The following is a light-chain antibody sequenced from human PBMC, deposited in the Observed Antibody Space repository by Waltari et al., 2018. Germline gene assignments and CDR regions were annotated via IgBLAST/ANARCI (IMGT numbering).Light chain of an antibody. CDR3: QQYNNWPRA. CDR1: QTVSSN. V-gene: IGKV3-15*01. CDR2: GAS. Sequence: EIVMPQSPATLSVSPGERATLSCRASQTVSSNLAWYHQKPGQAPRLLIYGASTRATGIPARFSGSGSGTEFTLTISSLQSEDFAVYYCQQYNNWPRAFGPGTKVDIK. J-gene: IGKJ3*01.